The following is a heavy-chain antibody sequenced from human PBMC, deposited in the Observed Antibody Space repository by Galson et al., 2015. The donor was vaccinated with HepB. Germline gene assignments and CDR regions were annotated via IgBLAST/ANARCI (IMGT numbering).Heavy chain of an antibody. CDR1: GYTFTSYA. J-gene: IGHJ4*02. CDR3: ARDPLGYCSGGSCPSTFDY. V-gene: IGHV1-3*01. D-gene: IGHD2-15*01. Sequence: SVKVSCKASGYTFTSYAMHWVRQAPGQRLEWMGWINAGNGNTKYSQKFQGRVTITRDTSASTAYMELSSLRSEDTAVYYCARDPLGYCSGGSCPSTFDYWGLGTLVTVSS. CDR2: INAGNGNT.